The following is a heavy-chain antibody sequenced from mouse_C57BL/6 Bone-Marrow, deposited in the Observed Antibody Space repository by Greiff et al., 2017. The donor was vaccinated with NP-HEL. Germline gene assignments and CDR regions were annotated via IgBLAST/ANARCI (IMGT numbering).Heavy chain of an antibody. CDR1: GYTFTDYY. D-gene: IGHD1-1*01. Sequence: EVQLHESGPVLARPGASVKMSCKASGYTFTDYYMNWVKQSPGQSLEWLGVINPYIGGTSYNPKFKGKATLTVDKSSITAYMDLNILTSDGSAVYYCTREGITKGYWCQGTTLTVTS. CDR2: INPYIGGT. J-gene: IGHJ2*01. CDR3: TREGITKGY. V-gene: IGHV1-19*01.